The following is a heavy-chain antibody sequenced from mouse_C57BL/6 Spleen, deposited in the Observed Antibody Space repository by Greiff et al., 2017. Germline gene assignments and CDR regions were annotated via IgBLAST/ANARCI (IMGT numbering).Heavy chain of an antibody. CDR2: INPNNGGT. Sequence: VQLQQSGPELVKPGASVKIPCKASGYTFTDYNMDWVKQSHGKSLEWIGDINPNNGGTIYNQKFKGKATLTVDTSSSTAYLELRSLTSEDTAVYYCARELGGRDWDFEVWGTGTTVTVSS. CDR1: GYTFTDYN. V-gene: IGHV1-18*01. CDR3: ARELGGRDWDFEV. J-gene: IGHJ1*03. D-gene: IGHD4-1*01.